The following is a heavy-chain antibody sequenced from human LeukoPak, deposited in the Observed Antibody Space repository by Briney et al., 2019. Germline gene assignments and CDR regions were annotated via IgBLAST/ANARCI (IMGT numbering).Heavy chain of an antibody. Sequence: ASVNVSFKASGYTFTSYGISWVRQAPGQGLEWMGWISAYNGNTNYAQKLQGRVTMTTDTSTSTAYMELRSLRSDDTAVYYCARDSTPYDSSGYFDYWGQGTLVTVSS. CDR2: ISAYNGNT. D-gene: IGHD3-22*01. CDR3: ARDSTPYDSSGYFDY. V-gene: IGHV1-18*01. J-gene: IGHJ4*02. CDR1: GYTFTSYG.